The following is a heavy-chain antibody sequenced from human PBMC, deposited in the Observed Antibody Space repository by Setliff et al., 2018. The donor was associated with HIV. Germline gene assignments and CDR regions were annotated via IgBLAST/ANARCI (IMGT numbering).Heavy chain of an antibody. Sequence: GGSLRLSCAASGLIFSSYAMHWVRQAPGKGLEWVAVIWYDGSKKYYGDSVKGRFTISRDKSKNTLYLQMDSLRAEDTAAYYCAKDSSSGYYYYYLDVWGKGTTVTVSS. D-gene: IGHD6-6*01. CDR3: AKDSSSGYYYYYLDV. CDR2: IWYDGSKK. CDR1: GLIFSSYA. J-gene: IGHJ6*03. V-gene: IGHV3-33*03.